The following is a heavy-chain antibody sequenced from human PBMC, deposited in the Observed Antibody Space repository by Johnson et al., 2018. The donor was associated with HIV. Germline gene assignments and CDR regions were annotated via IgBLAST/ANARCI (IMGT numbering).Heavy chain of an antibody. J-gene: IGHJ3*02. CDR3: AKAHASGSYFVGRDAFEI. V-gene: IGHV3-9*01. CDR1: GFTFDDYA. CDR2: ISWNSGGI. Sequence: VESGGGVVQPGRSLKLSCTVSGFTFDDYAMHWVRQAPVKGLEWVSGISWNSGGIGYADSVKGRFTISRDNAKNSLYLQMNTLRPEDTAFYYCAKAHASGSYFVGRDAFEIWGQGTMVTVSS. D-gene: IGHD3-10*01.